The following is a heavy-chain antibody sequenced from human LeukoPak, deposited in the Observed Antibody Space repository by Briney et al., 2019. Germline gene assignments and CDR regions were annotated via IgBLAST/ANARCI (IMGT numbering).Heavy chain of an antibody. V-gene: IGHV4-30-4*01. J-gene: IGHJ4*02. D-gene: IGHD2-2*01. CDR2: IYYSGST. CDR1: GGSIGSGDYY. Sequence: SETLSLTCTVSGGSIGSGDYYWSWIRQPPGKGLEWIGYIYYSGSTYYNPSLKSRVTISVDTSKNQFSLKLSSVTAADTAVYYCSSTSCCFDYWGQGTLVTVSS. CDR3: SSTSCCFDY.